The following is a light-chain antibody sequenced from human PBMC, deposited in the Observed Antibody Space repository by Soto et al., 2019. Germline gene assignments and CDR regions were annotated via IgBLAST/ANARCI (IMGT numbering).Light chain of an antibody. CDR1: QSVSSN. V-gene: IGKV3-11*01. CDR3: QQRVDWPLT. CDR2: DAS. J-gene: IGKJ4*01. Sequence: EIVLTQSPATLSLSPGERATLSCRASQSVSSNLVWFQQKPGQAPRLLIYDASTRASGIPARFSGSGSGTDFTLTISSLEPEDFAVYYCQQRVDWPLTFGGGTKVEIK.